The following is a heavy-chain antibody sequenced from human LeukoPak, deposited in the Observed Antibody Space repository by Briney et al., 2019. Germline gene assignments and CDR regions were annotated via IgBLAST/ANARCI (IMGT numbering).Heavy chain of an antibody. D-gene: IGHD6-25*01. CDR2: ISSSSSYI. V-gene: IGHV3-21*01. J-gene: IGHJ6*02. CDR1: GFTFSSYS. CDR3: ARDQRPYYYYGMDV. Sequence: KPGGSLRLSCAASGFTFSSYSMNWVRQAPGKGLEWVSSISSSSSYIYYADSVKGRFTISRDNAKNSLYLQMNSLRAEDTAVYYCARDQRPYYYYGMDVWGQGTTVTVSS.